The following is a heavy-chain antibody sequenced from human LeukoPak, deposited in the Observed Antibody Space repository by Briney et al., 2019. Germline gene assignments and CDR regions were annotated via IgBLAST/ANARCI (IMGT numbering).Heavy chain of an antibody. CDR3: ARTVVARGNWFDP. Sequence: ASVKVSCKASGYTFTGYYMRWVRQAPGQGLEWMGWINPNSGGTNYAQKFQGRVTMTRDTSISTAYMELSRLRSDDTAVYYCARTVVARGNWFDPWGQGTLVTVSS. V-gene: IGHV1-2*02. CDR2: INPNSGGT. CDR1: GYTFTGYY. D-gene: IGHD4-23*01. J-gene: IGHJ5*02.